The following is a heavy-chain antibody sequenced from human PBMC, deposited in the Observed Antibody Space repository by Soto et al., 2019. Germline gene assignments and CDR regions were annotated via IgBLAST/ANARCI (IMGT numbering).Heavy chain of an antibody. Sequence: GGSLGLSCAASGFTFSSYGMHGFRQAPGKGLEWVAVISYDGSNKYYADSVKGRFTISRDNSKNTLYLQMNSLRAEDTAVYYCAKALTYYYDSSGDFIDYWGQGTLVTVSS. CDR2: ISYDGSNK. CDR1: GFTFSSYG. V-gene: IGHV3-30*18. D-gene: IGHD3-22*01. J-gene: IGHJ4*02. CDR3: AKALTYYYDSSGDFIDY.